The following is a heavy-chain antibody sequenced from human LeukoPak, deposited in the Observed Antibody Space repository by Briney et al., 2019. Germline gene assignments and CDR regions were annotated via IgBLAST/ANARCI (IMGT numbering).Heavy chain of an antibody. CDR1: GFTFSRYE. D-gene: IGHD3-10*02. V-gene: IGHV3-48*03. J-gene: IGHJ6*04. CDR3: AELGITMIGGV. CDR2: ISSSGSTI. Sequence: QSGGSLRLSCAASGFTFSRYEMNWVRQAPGEGLEWVSYISSSGSTIYYADSVKGRFTISRDNAKNSLYLQMNSLRAEDTAVYYCAELGITMIGGVWGKGTTVTISS.